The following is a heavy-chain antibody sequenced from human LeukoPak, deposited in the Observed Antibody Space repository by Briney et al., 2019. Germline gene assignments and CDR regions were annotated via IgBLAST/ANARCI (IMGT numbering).Heavy chain of an antibody. CDR2: ISAYNGNT. Sequence: ASVKVSCKASGYTFTSYGISWVRQAPGQGLEWMGWISAYNGNTNYAQKLQGRVTMTTDTSTSTAYMELRSLRSDDTAVYYCARQVRQHTRSWDYYYYMDVWGKGTTVTVSS. CDR3: ARQVRQHTRSWDYYYYMDV. V-gene: IGHV1-18*01. D-gene: IGHD2-21*01. J-gene: IGHJ6*03. CDR1: GYTFTSYG.